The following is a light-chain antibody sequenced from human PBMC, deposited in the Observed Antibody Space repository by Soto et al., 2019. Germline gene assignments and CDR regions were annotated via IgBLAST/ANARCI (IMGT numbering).Light chain of an antibody. J-gene: IGKJ1*01. Sequence: DIVLTQSPDSLAVSLGERATLSCRASQSVSNNYLAWYQQKPGQAPRLLIYGASNRATGIPDRFSGSGSGTDFTLTISRLEPEDLAVYYCQQYGSSGTCGQGTKVDI. CDR1: QSVSNNY. CDR2: GAS. V-gene: IGKV3-20*01. CDR3: QQYGSSGT.